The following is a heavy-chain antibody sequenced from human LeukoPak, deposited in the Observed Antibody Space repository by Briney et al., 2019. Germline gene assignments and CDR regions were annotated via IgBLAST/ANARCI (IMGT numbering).Heavy chain of an antibody. CDR3: ARRGDTIFGVVNMAGWFDP. CDR2: IYSSGST. D-gene: IGHD3-3*01. CDR1: GGSISSYY. Sequence: SETLSLTCTVSGGSISSYYWSWIRQHPEKGLEWIGHIYSSGSTNYNPSLRSRVTISVDTSKNQFSLKLNSVTAADTAVYYCARRGDTIFGVVNMAGWFDPWGQGTLVTVSS. V-gene: IGHV4-59*01. J-gene: IGHJ5*02.